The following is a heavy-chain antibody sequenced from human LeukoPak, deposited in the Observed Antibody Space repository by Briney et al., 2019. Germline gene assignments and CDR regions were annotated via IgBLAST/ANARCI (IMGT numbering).Heavy chain of an antibody. CDR3: AKGYSSSWYRGSNAFDI. V-gene: IGHV3-23*01. CDR1: GFTFSSYA. Sequence: GGSLRLSRAASGFTFSSYAMSWVRQAPGKGLEWVSAISGSGGSTYYADSVKGRFTISRDNSKNTLYLQMNSLRAEDTAVYYCAKGYSSSWYRGSNAFDIWGQGTMVTVSS. CDR2: ISGSGGST. J-gene: IGHJ3*02. D-gene: IGHD6-13*01.